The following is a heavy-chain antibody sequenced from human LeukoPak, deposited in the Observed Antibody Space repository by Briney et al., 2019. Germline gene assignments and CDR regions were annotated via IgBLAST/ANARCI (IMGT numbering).Heavy chain of an antibody. J-gene: IGHJ6*02. CDR2: IYPGDSDT. CDR3: ARADQWRWFGDPRRPYYYGMDV. Sequence: GESLKISCKASGYSFPDYWIGWVRQPPGKGLEWMGIIYPGDSDTRYSPSFQGQVTISADKSISTAYLQWSSLKASDNAMYYCARADQWRWFGDPRRPYYYGMDVWGQGTTVTVTS. V-gene: IGHV5-51*01. D-gene: IGHD3-10*01. CDR1: GYSFPDYW.